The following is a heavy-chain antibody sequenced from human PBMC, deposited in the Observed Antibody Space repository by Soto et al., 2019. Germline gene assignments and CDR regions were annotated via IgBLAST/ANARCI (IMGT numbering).Heavy chain of an antibody. Sequence: QVQMVQSGAEVKKPGSSARVSCKVSGGTFSRHSISWVRQAPGQGLEWMGGIIPIFDATQYAQKFQGRLKLTADESTITAHKYLSGLRPESPAVYSGALEVSSERGSWGEGTAVTVSS. V-gene: IGHV1-69*01. D-gene: IGHD3-16*02. CDR1: GGTFSRHS. CDR3: ALEVSSERGS. J-gene: IGHJ4*02. CDR2: IIPIFDAT.